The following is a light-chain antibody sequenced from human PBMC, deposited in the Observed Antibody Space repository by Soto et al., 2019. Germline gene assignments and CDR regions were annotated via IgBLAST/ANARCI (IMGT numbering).Light chain of an antibody. J-gene: IGLJ1*01. V-gene: IGLV2-14*03. CDR2: NVY. Sequence: QSALTQPASVSGSPGQSITIACTGTNRDVGAYNFVSWHQQHPGKAPKLMIYNVYDRPSGISYRFSGSKSGNTASLTISGLQGEDEADYYCSAYTVSRTYVFGTGTKLTVL. CDR1: NRDVGAYNF. CDR3: SAYTVSRTYV.